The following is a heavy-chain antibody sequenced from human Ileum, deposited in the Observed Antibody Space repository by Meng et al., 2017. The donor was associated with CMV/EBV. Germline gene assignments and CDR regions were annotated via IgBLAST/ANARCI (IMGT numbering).Heavy chain of an antibody. Sequence: RYAIHWVRQAPGKGLVCVAVISYDGSNKYYADSVKGRFTISRDNSKNTLYLQMNSLRAEDTAVYYCARYYVREYCSSTSCYNWHFDLWGRGTLVTVSS. CDR3: ARYYVREYCSSTSCYNWHFDL. CDR2: ISYDGSNK. CDR1: RYA. D-gene: IGHD2-2*01. J-gene: IGHJ2*01. V-gene: IGHV3-30-3*01.